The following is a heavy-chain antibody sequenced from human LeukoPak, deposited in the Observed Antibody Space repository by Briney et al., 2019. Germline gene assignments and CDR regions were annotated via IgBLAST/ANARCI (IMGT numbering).Heavy chain of an antibody. D-gene: IGHD1-26*01. J-gene: IGHJ4*02. CDR2: IWYDGSNK. CDR3: ARDTYSGSYGLDY. CDR1: GFTFSSYG. Sequence: GRSLRLSCAASGFTFSSYGMHWVRQAPGKGLEWVAVIWYDGSNKYYADSVKGRFTISRDNSKNTLNLQMNSLRAEDTAVYYCARDTYSGSYGLDYWGQGTLVTVSS. V-gene: IGHV3-33*01.